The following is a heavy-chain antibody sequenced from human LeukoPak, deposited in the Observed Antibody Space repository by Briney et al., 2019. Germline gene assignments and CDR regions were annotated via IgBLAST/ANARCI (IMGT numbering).Heavy chain of an antibody. J-gene: IGHJ3*02. D-gene: IGHD3-22*01. Sequence: GASVKVSCKASGYTFTSYYMHWVRQAPGQGLEWMGIINPSGGNTSYAQKFQGRVTMTRDTSTSTVYMELSSLRSEDTAVYYCARAGAYYDSSGYYLYAFDIWGQGTMVTVSS. V-gene: IGHV1-46*01. CDR1: GYTFTSYY. CDR2: INPSGGNT. CDR3: ARAGAYYDSSGYYLYAFDI.